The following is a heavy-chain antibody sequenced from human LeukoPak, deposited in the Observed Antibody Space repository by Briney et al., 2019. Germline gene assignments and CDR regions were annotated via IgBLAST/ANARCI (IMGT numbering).Heavy chain of an antibody. CDR3: AREGGFYRPLDY. V-gene: IGHV4-4*02. CDR1: GGSVINTNW. CDR2: VHLDGRT. J-gene: IGHJ4*02. Sequence: SGTLSLTCGVSGGSVINTNWWTWVRQPPGKGLEWIGEVHLDGRTNYNPSLESRLTMSVDVSENQVSLKLTSVTAADTAVYYCAREGGFYRPLDYSGQGTLVTAST. D-gene: IGHD3-3*01.